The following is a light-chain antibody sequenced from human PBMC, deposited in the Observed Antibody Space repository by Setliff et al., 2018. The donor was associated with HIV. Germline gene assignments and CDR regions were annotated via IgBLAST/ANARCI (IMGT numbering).Light chain of an antibody. Sequence: QSALTQPPSASGSPGESVTISCTGTSSDVGGYKYVSWYQQRPGNPPKLMIYEVSKRPSGVPDRFSGSKSGNTASLTVSGLQAEDEADYYSSSFTSSGTYVFGTGTKVTVL. CDR1: SSDVGGYKY. J-gene: IGLJ1*01. CDR2: EVS. V-gene: IGLV2-8*01. CDR3: SSFTSSGTYV.